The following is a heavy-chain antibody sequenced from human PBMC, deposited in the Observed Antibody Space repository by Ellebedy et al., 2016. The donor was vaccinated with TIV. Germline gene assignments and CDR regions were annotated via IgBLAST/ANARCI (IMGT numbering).Heavy chain of an antibody. J-gene: IGHJ4*02. CDR1: GFTFSDHD. CDR2: IGNKANSFTT. D-gene: IGHD1-26*01. V-gene: IGHV3-72*01. Sequence: PGGSLRLSCAASGFTFSDHDMDWVRQAPGKGLEWGGRIGNKANSFTTDYAAFVRGRFTISKDDSSDSLSLQMNSLKTEDTAVYYCARDQGTHYSGSHDYWGQGTLVTVSS. CDR3: ARDQGTHYSGSHDY.